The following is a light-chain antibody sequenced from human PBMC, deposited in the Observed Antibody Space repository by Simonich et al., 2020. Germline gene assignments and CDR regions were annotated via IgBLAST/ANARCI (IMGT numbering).Light chain of an antibody. V-gene: IGKV4-1*01. Sequence: DIVMTQSPDSLAVSLGERATINCKSSQSVLYSSNNKNYLAWYQQKPGQHPKLLIYWASTRESGVPGRFSGSGYGTDFTLTISSLQAEDVAVYYCQQYYSTPMYTFGQGTKLEIK. CDR3: QQYYSTPMYT. CDR2: WAS. CDR1: QSVLYSSNNKNY. J-gene: IGKJ2*01.